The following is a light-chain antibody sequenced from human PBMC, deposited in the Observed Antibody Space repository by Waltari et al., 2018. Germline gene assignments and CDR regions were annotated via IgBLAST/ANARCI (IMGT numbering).Light chain of an antibody. CDR1: QSVSRS. CDR3: QKYVSLPAT. J-gene: IGKJ1*01. V-gene: IGKV3-20*01. CDR2: DAS. Sequence: EIVLTQSPGTLSLSPGERATLSCRPSQSVSRSLAWHQQKPGQAPRLLIFDASSRATGIPDRFSGSGSGTDFSLTISRLEPEDFAVYYCQKYVSLPATFGQGTKVEI.